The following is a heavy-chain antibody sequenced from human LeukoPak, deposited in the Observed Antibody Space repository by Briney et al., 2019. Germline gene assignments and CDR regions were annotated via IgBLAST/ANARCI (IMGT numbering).Heavy chain of an antibody. CDR3: ARTNGIEAGIVRGFYFSGLDV. D-gene: IGHD3-10*01. J-gene: IGHJ6*02. V-gene: IGHV4-59*01. CDR1: GGSINSYY. CDR2: FYYSGIT. Sequence: KPSETLSLTCTVSGGSINSYYWSWIRQPPGKGLEWIGYFYYSGITNFNPSLKSRVTISIATSKNQLSLMLSSVTAADTAVYYCARTNGIEAGIVRGFYFSGLDVWGQGTTVTVSS.